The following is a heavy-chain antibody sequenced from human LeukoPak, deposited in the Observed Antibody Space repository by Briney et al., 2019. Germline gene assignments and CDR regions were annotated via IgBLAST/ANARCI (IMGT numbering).Heavy chain of an antibody. V-gene: IGHV3-23*01. CDR1: GFTFSSYA. CDR2: VSSSGGSA. D-gene: IGHD2-15*01. CDR3: ARACSGGSCYLAAFDI. Sequence: PGGSLRLSRAASGFTFSSYAVSWVRQAPGQGLEWVSAVSSSGGSAYYADSVKGRFTISRDNSKNTVYLQVNSLRAEDTAVYYCARACSGGSCYLAAFDIWGQGTMVTVSS. J-gene: IGHJ3*02.